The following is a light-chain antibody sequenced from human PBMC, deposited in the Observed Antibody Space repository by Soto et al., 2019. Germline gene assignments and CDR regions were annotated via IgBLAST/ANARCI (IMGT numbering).Light chain of an antibody. Sequence: QSVLTQPASVSGSPGQSITISCTGTSSDVGNYNLVSWYQRHPDKAPKLMIHEVSKRPSGVSNRFSGSKSGNTASLTISGLQAEDEAAYYCCSYAGSSSNWVFGGGTKLTVL. CDR1: SSDVGNYNL. V-gene: IGLV2-23*02. J-gene: IGLJ3*02. CDR3: CSYAGSSSNWV. CDR2: EVS.